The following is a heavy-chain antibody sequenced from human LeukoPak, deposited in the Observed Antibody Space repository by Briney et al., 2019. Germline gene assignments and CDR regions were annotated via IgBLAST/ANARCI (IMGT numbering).Heavy chain of an antibody. J-gene: IGHJ3*02. CDR2: IYTSGST. D-gene: IGHD1-26*01. Sequence: SETLSLTCTVSGGSISSYYWSWIRQLAGKGLEWIGRIYTSGSTNYNPSLKSRVTMSVDTSKNQFSLKLSSVTAADTAVYYCARIRVGATQRYAFDIWGRGTMVTVSS. CDR1: GGSISSYY. V-gene: IGHV4-4*07. CDR3: ARIRVGATQRYAFDI.